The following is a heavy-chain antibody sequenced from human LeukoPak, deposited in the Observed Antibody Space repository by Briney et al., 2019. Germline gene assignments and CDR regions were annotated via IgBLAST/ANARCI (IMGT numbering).Heavy chain of an antibody. CDR1: GGTFSSYA. Sequence: ASVKVSCKASGGTFSSYAISWVRQAPGQGLEWMGIINPSGGSTSYAQKFQGRVTMTRDMSTSTVYMELSSLRSEDTAVYYCARDRIMITFGGPEYYFDYWGQGTLVTVSS. J-gene: IGHJ4*02. CDR2: INPSGGST. V-gene: IGHV1-46*01. D-gene: IGHD3-16*01. CDR3: ARDRIMITFGGPEYYFDY.